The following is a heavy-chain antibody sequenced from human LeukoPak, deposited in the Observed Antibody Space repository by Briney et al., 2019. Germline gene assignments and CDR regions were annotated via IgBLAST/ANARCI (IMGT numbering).Heavy chain of an antibody. V-gene: IGHV4-4*09. D-gene: IGHD6-6*01. CDR1: GGSISSYY. J-gene: IGHJ4*02. CDR3: ARHFRSAASQRAFDS. Sequence: SETLSLTCTVSGGSISSYYWSWIRQPPGKGLEWIAYICSSGSTDYNPSLKSRVTISVDTSKNQFSLKLSSVTAADTAVYYCARHFRSAASQRAFDSWGQGTLVTVSS. CDR2: ICSSGST.